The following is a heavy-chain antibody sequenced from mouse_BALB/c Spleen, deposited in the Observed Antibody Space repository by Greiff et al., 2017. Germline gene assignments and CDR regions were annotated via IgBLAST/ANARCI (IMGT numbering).Heavy chain of an antibody. Sequence: EVQLVESGPGLVKPSQSLSLTCTVTGYSITSDYAWNWIRQFPGNKLEWMGYISYSGSTSYNPSLKSRISITRDTSKNQFFLQLNSVTTEDTATYYCARGGGRLRAMDYWGQGTSVTVSS. V-gene: IGHV3-2*02. CDR3: ARGGGRLRAMDY. CDR1: GYSITSDYA. D-gene: IGHD1-2*01. J-gene: IGHJ4*01. CDR2: ISYSGST.